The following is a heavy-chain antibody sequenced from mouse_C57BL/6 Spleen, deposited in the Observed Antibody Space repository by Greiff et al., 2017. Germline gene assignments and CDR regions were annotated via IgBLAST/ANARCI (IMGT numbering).Heavy chain of an antibody. CDR1: GYTFTSYW. J-gene: IGHJ3*01. CDR2: IYPSDSET. CDR3: ARWGGNAWFAY. D-gene: IGHD2-1*01. Sequence: QVQLQQPGAELVRPGSSVKLSCKASGYTFTSYWMDWVKQRPGQGLEWIGNIYPSDSETHYNQKFKDKATLTVDKSSSTAYMQLSSLTSEDSAVYYCARWGGNAWFAYWGQGTLVTVSA. V-gene: IGHV1-61*01.